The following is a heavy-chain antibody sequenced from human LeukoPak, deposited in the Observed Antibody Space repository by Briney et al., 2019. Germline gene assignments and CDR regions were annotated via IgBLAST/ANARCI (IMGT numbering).Heavy chain of an antibody. CDR2: INPNSGGT. V-gene: IGHV1-2*02. D-gene: IGHD3-10*01. CDR3: ARDLFYSVSGTYYNVGRVFNY. CDR1: GYTFTSYH. J-gene: IGHJ4*02. Sequence: ASVKVSCKASGYTFTSYHMHWVRQAPGQGLEWMGWINPNSGGTNYAQKFQGRVTMTRDTSITTAYMELTSLRSDDTAVYYCARDLFYSVSGTYYNVGRVFNYWGQGTLVTVSS.